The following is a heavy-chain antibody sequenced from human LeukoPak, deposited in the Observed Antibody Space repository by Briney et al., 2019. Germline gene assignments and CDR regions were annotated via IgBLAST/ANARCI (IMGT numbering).Heavy chain of an antibody. CDR3: AREQWGSTFPDY. CDR2: THHNGPT. V-gene: IGHV4-38-2*02. CDR1: GYSISSGYN. Sequence: ASETLSLTCSVSGYSISSGYNWGWIRQPPGKGPEWIGSTHHNGPTLYHPSLKSRVTISVDTSLNQVSLNLNSVTAADTAVYYCAREQWGSTFPDYWGQGVQVIVSS. D-gene: IGHD1-26*01. J-gene: IGHJ4*02.